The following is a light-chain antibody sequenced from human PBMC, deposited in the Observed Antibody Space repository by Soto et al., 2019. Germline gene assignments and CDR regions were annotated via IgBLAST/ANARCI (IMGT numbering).Light chain of an antibody. J-gene: IGLJ2*01. CDR3: SSYTSSSTVV. CDR2: EVS. CDR1: SSDVGGYNY. V-gene: IGLV2-14*01. Sequence: QSALTQPASVSGSPGQSITISCTGTSSDVGGYNYVSWYQQHPGKAPKLMIYEVSNRPSGVSNRFSGSKSGNTASLTISGLRDEYEGDDYSSSYTSSSTVVFGGGTKVSVL.